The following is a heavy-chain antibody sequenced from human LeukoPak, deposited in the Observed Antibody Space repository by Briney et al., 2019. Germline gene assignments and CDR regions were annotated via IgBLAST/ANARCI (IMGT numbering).Heavy chain of an antibody. J-gene: IGHJ4*02. CDR1: GFTFSSYE. V-gene: IGHV3-48*03. D-gene: IGHD6-19*01. CDR3: ARLDGVAVAGTGLRSS. Sequence: GGSLRLSCAASGFTFSSYEMNWVRQAPGKGLEWVSYISRSGSTIYYADSVKGRFTISRDNAKNSLYLQMNSLRAEDTAVYYCARLDGVAVAGTGLRSSWGQGTLVTVSS. CDR2: ISRSGSTI.